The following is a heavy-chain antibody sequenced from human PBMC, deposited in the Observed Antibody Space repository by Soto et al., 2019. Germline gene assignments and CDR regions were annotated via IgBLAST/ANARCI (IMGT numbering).Heavy chain of an antibody. Sequence: TSETLSLTCTVSGGSVSSGSYYWSWIRQPPGKGLEWIGYIYYSGSTNYNPSLKSRVTISVDTSKNQFSLKLSSVTAADTAVYYCARAVPQYYYDSSGYYAHFDYWGQGTLVTVSS. CDR3: ARAVPQYYYDSSGYYAHFDY. CDR2: IYYSGST. V-gene: IGHV4-61*01. CDR1: GGSVSSGSYY. J-gene: IGHJ4*02. D-gene: IGHD3-22*01.